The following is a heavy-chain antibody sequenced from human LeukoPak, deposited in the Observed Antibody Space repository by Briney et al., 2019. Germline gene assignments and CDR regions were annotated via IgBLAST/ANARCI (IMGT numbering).Heavy chain of an antibody. CDR1: GFIVSSNH. J-gene: IGHJ4*02. CDR3: ARDLYGDGYNSFDY. Sequence: PGGSLRLSCAVSGFIVSSNHMNWVRQTPRKGLEWVSVIYSGGYSGGGPFYADSVKGRFTTSSDSSKNTLFLQMNSLRAEDTAVYYCARDLYGDGYNSFDYWGLGILVTVSS. D-gene: IGHD5-24*01. CDR2: IYSGGYSGGGP. V-gene: IGHV3-66*01.